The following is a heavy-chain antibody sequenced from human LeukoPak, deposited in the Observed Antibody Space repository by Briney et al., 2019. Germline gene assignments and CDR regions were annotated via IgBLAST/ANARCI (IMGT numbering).Heavy chain of an antibody. CDR2: IYHSGST. Sequence: SETLSLTCAVSGYSISSGYYWGWIRQPPGKGMEWIGSIYHSGSTYYNPSLKSRVTISVDTSKNQFSLKLSSVTAADTAVYYCARLVTRITIFGVVIPNWFDPWGPGTLVTVSS. J-gene: IGHJ5*02. CDR3: ARLVTRITIFGVVIPNWFDP. CDR1: GYSISSGYY. V-gene: IGHV4-38-2*01. D-gene: IGHD3-3*01.